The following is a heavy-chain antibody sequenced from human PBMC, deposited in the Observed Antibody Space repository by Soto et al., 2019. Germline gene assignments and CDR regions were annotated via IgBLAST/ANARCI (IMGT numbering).Heavy chain of an antibody. D-gene: IGHD3-10*01. CDR2: IRKSDGAT. Sequence: GSLRLSCAASGXQLTRHSMSWVRRAPGKGLEWISNIRKSDGATFYADSVRGLFTISRDSAKNSLHLQMSGLGDGDPALYYCVREGESGSYLTYWGQGYLVTVSA. V-gene: IGHV3-48*02. J-gene: IGHJ4*02. CDR3: VREGESGSYLTY. CDR1: GXQLTRHS.